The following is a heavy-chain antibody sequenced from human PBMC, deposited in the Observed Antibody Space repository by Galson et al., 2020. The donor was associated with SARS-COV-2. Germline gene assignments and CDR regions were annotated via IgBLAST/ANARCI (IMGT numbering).Heavy chain of an antibody. CDR2: ISAYNGNT. CDR3: ARATGDYYDIGGWGLFDY. CDR1: GYTFTSYG. V-gene: IGHV1-18*04. D-gene: IGHD3-22*01. Sequence: ASVKVSCKASGYTFTSYGISWVRQAPGQGLEWMGWISAYNGNTNYAQKLQGRVTMTTDTSTSTAYMELRSLRSDDTAVYYCARATGDYYDIGGWGLFDYWGQGTLVTVSS. J-gene: IGHJ4*02.